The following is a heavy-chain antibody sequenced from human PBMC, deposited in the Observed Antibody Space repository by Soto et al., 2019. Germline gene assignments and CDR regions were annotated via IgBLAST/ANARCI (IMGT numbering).Heavy chain of an antibody. V-gene: IGHV3-23*01. D-gene: IGHD2-15*01. CDR2: ISGSGSST. J-gene: IGHJ6*02. CDR3: AKGCCRNSPDYYYNATDV. CDR1: GFTFSTYA. Sequence: GGSLRLSCAASGFTFSTYAMYWVRQAPGKGLEWVSVISGSGSSTYYADSVKGRFTISRDNSKNTLYLQMNSLRAEDTAAYYCAKGCCRNSPDYYYNATDVWGQGTTVTVSS.